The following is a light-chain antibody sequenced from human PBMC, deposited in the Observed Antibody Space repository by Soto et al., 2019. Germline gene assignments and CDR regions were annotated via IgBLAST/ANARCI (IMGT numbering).Light chain of an antibody. Sequence: EIVLTQSPGTLSLSPGERATLSCRASQSVSSSYLAWYQQKPGQAPRLLIYGASSRATGIPDRFSGSGSGTDVKLTISRLEPEDFAVYYCQQYGSSPTWTFGQGTNVDIK. V-gene: IGKV3-20*01. J-gene: IGKJ1*01. CDR3: QQYGSSPTWT. CDR1: QSVSSSY. CDR2: GAS.